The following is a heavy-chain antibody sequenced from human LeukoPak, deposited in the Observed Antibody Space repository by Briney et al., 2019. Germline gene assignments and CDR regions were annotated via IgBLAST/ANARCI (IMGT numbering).Heavy chain of an antibody. J-gene: IGHJ3*02. D-gene: IGHD3-10*01. V-gene: IGHV4-59*12. CDR3: ARDTTYYYGSGSYGAFDI. Sequence: PSETLSLTCTVSGGSISSYYWSWIRQPPGKGLEWIGYIYYSGSTNYNPSLKSRVTISVDTSKNQFSLKLSSVTAADTAVYYCARDTTYYYGSGSYGAFDIWGQGTMVTVSS. CDR1: GGSISSYY. CDR2: IYYSGST.